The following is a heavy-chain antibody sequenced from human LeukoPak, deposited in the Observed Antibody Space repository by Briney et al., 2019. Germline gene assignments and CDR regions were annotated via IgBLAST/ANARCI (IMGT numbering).Heavy chain of an antibody. CDR3: ARAMRITAAGTFYLDY. V-gene: IGHV6-1*01. D-gene: IGHD6-13*01. CDR2: TYYRSKWYN. Sequence: SQTLSLTCAISGDSVSSNSAAWSWIRQSPSRGLEWLGRTYYRSKWYNDYAVSVKSRVTINPDTSKNQFSLQLNSVTPEDTAVYYCARAMRITAAGTFYLDYWGQGTRVTVSS. CDR1: GDSVSSNSAA. J-gene: IGHJ4*02.